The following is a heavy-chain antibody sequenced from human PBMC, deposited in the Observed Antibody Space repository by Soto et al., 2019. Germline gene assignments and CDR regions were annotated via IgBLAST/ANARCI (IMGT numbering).Heavy chain of an antibody. V-gene: IGHV4-61*01. D-gene: IGHD2-8*01. J-gene: IGHJ4*02. Sequence: QVQLQESGPGLVKTSETLSLTCTVSGGSVSSGPYHWNWVRQPPGKGLEWIGHISYSGTANYNPSLRGRVIMATDTSMNQFSLRLTSVTAADTAVYYCMRSHGAYWGQGDLVPVSP. CDR2: ISYSGTA. CDR1: GGSVSSGPYH. CDR3: MRSHGAY.